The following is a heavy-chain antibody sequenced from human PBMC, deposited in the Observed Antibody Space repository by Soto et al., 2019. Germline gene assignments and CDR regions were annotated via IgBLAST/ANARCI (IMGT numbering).Heavy chain of an antibody. Sequence: QVHLVASGGGLVKPGGSLSLSCVASGITLSDNYMTWIRQAPGKGLEWLSYISNSDYTTYYADSVKGRFTISRDNAKNSLYLQLNGLRVEDTAVYYCASGKWSLDYWGQGILGNVAS. D-gene: IGHD2-8*01. V-gene: IGHV3-11*01. CDR1: GITLSDNY. J-gene: IGHJ4*02. CDR3: ASGKWSLDY. CDR2: ISNSDYTT.